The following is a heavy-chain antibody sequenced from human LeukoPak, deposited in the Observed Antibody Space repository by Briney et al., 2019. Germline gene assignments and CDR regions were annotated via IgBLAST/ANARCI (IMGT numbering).Heavy chain of an antibody. V-gene: IGHV3-48*03. Sequence: SGGSLRLSCAASGFTFGGHEMNWVHQAPGKGLEWLSYISTTGSTIYYADSVKGRFTISRDNAKNSLYLQMNSLRVEDTAVYYCARADPYGDSTPDFWGQGTPVTVSS. CDR3: ARADPYGDSTPDF. J-gene: IGHJ4*02. D-gene: IGHD4-17*01. CDR2: ISTTGSTI. CDR1: GFTFGGHE.